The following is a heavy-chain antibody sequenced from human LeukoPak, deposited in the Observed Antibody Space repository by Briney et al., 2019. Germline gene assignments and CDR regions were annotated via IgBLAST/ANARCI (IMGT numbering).Heavy chain of an antibody. D-gene: IGHD1-26*01. Sequence: GGSLRLSCAVSGFIFTNYYMCWVRQAPGKGLEWVANIKQDGSEKFYVDSVRGRFTISRDNAKNSLYLQMDSLRAEDTALYYCARDEGGAYIYFWGQGTLVTVSS. V-gene: IGHV3-7*01. CDR3: ARDEGGAYIYF. J-gene: IGHJ4*02. CDR1: GFIFTNYY. CDR2: IKQDGSEK.